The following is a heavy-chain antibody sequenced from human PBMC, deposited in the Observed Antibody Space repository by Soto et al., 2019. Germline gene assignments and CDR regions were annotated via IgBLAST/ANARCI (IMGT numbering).Heavy chain of an antibody. CDR1: GFTFDDYA. J-gene: IGHJ6*02. CDR3: AASRAYDSSDYSGFYYGMDV. D-gene: IGHD3-22*01. Sequence: EVQLVESGGDLVQPGRSLRLSCAASGFTFDDYAMHWVRQVPGKGLQWVSGLSWNGVTIGYAASVKGRFTISSDNAKKYLFIRLNALGPDDSALECCAASRAYDSSDYSGFYYGMDVWGLGTTVAVSS. V-gene: IGHV3-9*01. CDR2: LSWNGVTI.